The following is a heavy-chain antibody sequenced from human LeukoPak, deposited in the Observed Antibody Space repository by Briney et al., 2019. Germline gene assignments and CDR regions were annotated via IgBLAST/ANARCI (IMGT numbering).Heavy chain of an antibody. D-gene: IGHD1-7*01. CDR3: VLEGNRNYIARLGITGFDP. Sequence: SVKVSCKASGGTFSSYAISWVRQAPGQGLEWMGRTIPIFGTANYAQKFQGRVTITTDESTSTAYMELSSLRSEDTAVYYCVLEGNRNYIARLGITGFDPWGQGTLVTVSS. V-gene: IGHV1-69*05. CDR2: TIPIFGTA. J-gene: IGHJ5*02. CDR1: GGTFSSYA.